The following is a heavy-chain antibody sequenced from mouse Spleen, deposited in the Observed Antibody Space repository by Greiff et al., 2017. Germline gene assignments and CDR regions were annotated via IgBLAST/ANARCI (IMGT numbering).Heavy chain of an antibody. CDR1: GYTFTSYW. Sequence: QVQLQQPGAELVKPGASVKLSCKASGYTFTSYWMHWVKQRPGQGLEWIGMIHPNSGSTNYNEKFKSKATLTVDKSSSTAYMQLSSLTSEDSAVYYCARSRDDDGYTWFAYWGQGTLVTVSA. J-gene: IGHJ3*01. V-gene: IGHV1-64*01. CDR2: IHPNSGST. D-gene: IGHD2-3*01. CDR3: ARSRDDDGYTWFAY.